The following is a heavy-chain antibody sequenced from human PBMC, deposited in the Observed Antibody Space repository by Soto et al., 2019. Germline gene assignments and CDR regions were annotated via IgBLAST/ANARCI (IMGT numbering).Heavy chain of an antibody. CDR1: GDSVSSGSYS. J-gene: IGHJ4*02. V-gene: IGHV4-61*01. CDR2: IYLSGST. CDR3: ARDPGYGGRYDS. D-gene: IGHD4-17*01. Sequence: SETLSLTCTVPGDSVSSGSYSWTFIRQPPGKGLEWIGYIYLSGSTNYNPSLKSRVSISVDTSKNQFSLKLSSVTAADTAVYYCARDPGYGGRYDSWGQGTLVTVSS.